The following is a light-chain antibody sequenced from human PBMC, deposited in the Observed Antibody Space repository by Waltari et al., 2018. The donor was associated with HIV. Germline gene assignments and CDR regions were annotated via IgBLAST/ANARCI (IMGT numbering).Light chain of an antibody. CDR3: GTWDSSTWV. CDR2: LEGGGFY. Sequence: QPVLTQSSSASASLGSSVKLTCTLTSGHSRNIIAWHQQQPGKAPRYLMKLEGGGFYNKGGGVPDRFSGSSSGADRYLTISNLQFEEEADYYRGTWDSSTWVFGGGTKLTVL. J-gene: IGLJ3*02. CDR1: SGHSRNI. V-gene: IGLV4-60*02.